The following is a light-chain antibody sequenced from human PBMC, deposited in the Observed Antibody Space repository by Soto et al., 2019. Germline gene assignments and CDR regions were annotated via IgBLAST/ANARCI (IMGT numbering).Light chain of an antibody. CDR1: SSDVGGYNY. V-gene: IGLV2-8*01. CDR2: VVN. Sequence: QSALTQPPSASGSPGQSVTISCTGTSSDVGGYNYVSWYQQHPGKVPKLMVYVVNKRPSGVPDRFSGSKSGNTASLTVSGLQAEDEADYFCTSYEGGNNVFGTGTKVTVL. CDR3: TSYEGGNNV. J-gene: IGLJ1*01.